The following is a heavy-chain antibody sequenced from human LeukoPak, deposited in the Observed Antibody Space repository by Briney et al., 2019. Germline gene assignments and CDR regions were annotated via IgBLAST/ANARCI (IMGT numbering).Heavy chain of an antibody. Sequence: SETLSLTCTVSGGSITGYYWSWIRQPPGKGLEWIGYIYYSGSTKYNPSLKSRVTMSVDTSRNQFSLKLSSVTAADTAVYYCARGGLENGYHSNDGFDIWGQGTMVTVSS. J-gene: IGHJ3*02. CDR2: IYYSGST. CDR1: GGSITGYY. V-gene: IGHV4-59*01. CDR3: ARGGLENGYHSNDGFDI. D-gene: IGHD3-22*01.